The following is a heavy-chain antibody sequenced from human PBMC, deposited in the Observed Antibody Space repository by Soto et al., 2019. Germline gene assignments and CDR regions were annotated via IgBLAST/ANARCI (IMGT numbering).Heavy chain of an antibody. CDR1: GFTFSSYA. D-gene: IGHD5-12*01. CDR2: ISGSTGST. J-gene: IGHJ4*02. CDR3: AKDLRGGNVAATTVNY. Sequence: EVQLLESGGGLVQPGGSLSLSCAASGFTFSSYAMSWVRQAPGKGLEWVSAISGSTGSTYYADSVKGRFSISRDNSKNTLYLQMNSLRAEDTAAYFCAKDLRGGNVAATTVNYWGQGTLVTVSS. V-gene: IGHV3-23*01.